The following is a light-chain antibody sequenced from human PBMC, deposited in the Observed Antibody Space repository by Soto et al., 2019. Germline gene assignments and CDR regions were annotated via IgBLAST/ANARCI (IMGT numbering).Light chain of an antibody. CDR3: AAWDDSLNGLV. CDR2: SNN. J-gene: IGLJ2*01. Sequence: QSVLTQPPSASGTPGQRVTISCSGSSSNIGSNTVNWYQQLPKTAPKLLIYSNNQRPPGVPDRFSGSKSGTSASLAISGLQSEDEADYYCAAWDDSLNGLVFGGGTKVTVL. CDR1: SSNIGSNT. V-gene: IGLV1-44*01.